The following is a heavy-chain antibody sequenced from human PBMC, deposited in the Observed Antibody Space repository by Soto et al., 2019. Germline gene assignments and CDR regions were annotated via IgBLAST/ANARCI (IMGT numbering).Heavy chain of an antibody. CDR3: AITTPLTGSGWSLFDY. Sequence: QVQLQESGPGLVKPSETLSLTCTVSGGSISSYYWSWIRQPPGKGLEWIGYIYYSGSTNYNPSLKSRVTISVDTSKNQFSLKLSSVTAADTAVYYCAITTPLTGSGWSLFDYWGQGTLVTVSS. V-gene: IGHV4-59*08. D-gene: IGHD6-19*01. J-gene: IGHJ4*02. CDR2: IYYSGST. CDR1: GGSISSYY.